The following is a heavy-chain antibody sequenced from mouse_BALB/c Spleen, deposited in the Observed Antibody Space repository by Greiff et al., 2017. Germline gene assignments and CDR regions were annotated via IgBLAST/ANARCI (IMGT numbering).Heavy chain of an antibody. CDR1: GFNIKDTY. CDR2: IDPANGNT. Sequence: VQLKESGAELVKPGASVKLSCTASGFNIKDTYMHWVKQRPEQGLEWIGRIDPANGNTKYDPKFQGKATITADTSSNTAYLQLSSLTSEDTAVYYCARSTMITTGVEVYAMDYWGQGTSVTVSS. D-gene: IGHD2-4*01. J-gene: IGHJ4*01. V-gene: IGHV14-3*02. CDR3: ARSTMITTGVEVYAMDY.